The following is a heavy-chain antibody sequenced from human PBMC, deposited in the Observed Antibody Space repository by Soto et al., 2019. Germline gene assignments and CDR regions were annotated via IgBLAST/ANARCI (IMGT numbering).Heavy chain of an antibody. J-gene: IGHJ5*02. CDR2: FSTGGDGGTT. V-gene: IGHV3-23*01. CDR1: GFTFSSYS. Sequence: GGSLRLSCAASGFTFSSYSMSWVRQAPGKGLEWVSGFSTGGDGGTTYYADSVKGRFTISRDNSRDTLFLQMNSLTADDTAVYYCAKAITNGGWFNPCDSWGQGALVPVSS. D-gene: IGHD6-19*01. CDR3: AKAITNGGWFNPCDS.